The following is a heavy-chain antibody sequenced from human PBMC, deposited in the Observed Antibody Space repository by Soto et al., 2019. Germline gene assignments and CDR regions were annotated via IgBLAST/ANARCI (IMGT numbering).Heavy chain of an antibody. D-gene: IGHD6-25*01. J-gene: IGHJ4*02. CDR1: SGSISSSNW. CDR3: ARAATTPKYYFDY. V-gene: IGHV4-4*02. CDR2: IYHRGST. Sequence: SETLSLTCAVSSGSISSSNWWSWVRQPPGKGLEWIGEIYHRGSTNYNPSLKSRVTISVDKSKNQFSLKLSSVTAADTAVYYCARAATTPKYYFDYWGQGTPVTVSP.